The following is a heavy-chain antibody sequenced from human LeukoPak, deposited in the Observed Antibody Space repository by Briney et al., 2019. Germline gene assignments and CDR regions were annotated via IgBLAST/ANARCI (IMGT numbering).Heavy chain of an antibody. CDR1: GGSISGSSYF. D-gene: IGHD1-1*01. CDR3: ARQTVYYFDY. J-gene: IGHJ4*02. Sequence: SETLSLTCTVSGGSISGSSYFWGWIRQPPGKGLEWIGSIYYSGSTNYNPSLKSRVTISVDTSKNQFSLKLSSVTAADTAVYYCARQTVYYFDYWGQGTLVTVSS. V-gene: IGHV4-39*07. CDR2: IYYSGST.